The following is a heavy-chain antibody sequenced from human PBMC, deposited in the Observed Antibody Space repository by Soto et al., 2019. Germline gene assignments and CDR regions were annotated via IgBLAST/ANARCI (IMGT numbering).Heavy chain of an antibody. V-gene: IGHV1-3*05. CDR1: GYTFTSYA. Sequence: QVQLVQSGAEEKKPGASVKVSCKASGYTFTSYAMHWVRQAPGQRLEWMGWINAGNGNTKYSQKFQGRVTITRDTSESTAYLELSSLRSEDTAVYYCARGNRELGIDYWGQGTLVTVSS. D-gene: IGHD1-7*01. CDR3: ARGNRELGIDY. J-gene: IGHJ4*02. CDR2: INAGNGNT.